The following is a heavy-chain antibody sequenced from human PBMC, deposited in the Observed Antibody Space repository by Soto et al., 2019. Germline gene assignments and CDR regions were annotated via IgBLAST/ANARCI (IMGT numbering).Heavy chain of an antibody. CDR1: GFTFDDYA. J-gene: IGHJ6*02. D-gene: IGHD5-18*01. Sequence: GGSLRLSCAASGFTFDDYAMHWARQAPGKGLEWVSGISLNSGSIGYADSVKGRFTISRDNAKNSLYLQMNSLRAEDTALYYCAKDMRGGYSYGYVHYGMDVWGQGTTVTVSS. V-gene: IGHV3-9*01. CDR3: AKDMRGGYSYGYVHYGMDV. CDR2: ISLNSGSI.